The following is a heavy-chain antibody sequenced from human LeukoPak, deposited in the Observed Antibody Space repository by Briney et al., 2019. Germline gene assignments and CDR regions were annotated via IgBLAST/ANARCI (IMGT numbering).Heavy chain of an antibody. CDR2: ISHTGSTM. Sequence: GGSLRLSCAASGFSFSSYSMNWVRQAPGKGLEWVSYISHTGSTMSYADSVKGRFTISRDNARNSLYLQMNSLRAEDTAVYYCAIPPLSGTGSSRRLAGMDVWGQGTTVTVSS. V-gene: IGHV3-48*04. CDR1: GFSFSSYS. J-gene: IGHJ6*02. CDR3: AIPPLSGTGSSRRLAGMDV. D-gene: IGHD3-10*01.